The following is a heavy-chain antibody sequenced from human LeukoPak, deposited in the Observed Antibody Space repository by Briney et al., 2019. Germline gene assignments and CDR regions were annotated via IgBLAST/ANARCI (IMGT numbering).Heavy chain of an antibody. CDR3: AKWTGNSVSFDY. CDR2: ISGSGGST. J-gene: IGHJ4*02. D-gene: IGHD3/OR15-3a*01. CDR1: GFTFSSYG. V-gene: IGHV3-23*01. Sequence: GGSLRLSCAASGFTFSSYGMSWVRQAPGKGLEWVSTISGSGGSTYYADSVKGRFTISRDNSKNTVHLHMNSLSAEDTAVYYCAKWTGNSVSFDYWGQGTLVTVSS.